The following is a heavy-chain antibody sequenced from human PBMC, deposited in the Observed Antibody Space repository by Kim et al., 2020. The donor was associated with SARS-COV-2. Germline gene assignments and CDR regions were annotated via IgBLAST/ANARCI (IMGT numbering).Heavy chain of an antibody. CDR3: ARGGVLRYFDWLFFTY. CDR1: GFTFSDYY. D-gene: IGHD3-9*01. Sequence: GGSLRLSCAASGFTFSDYYMSWIRQAPGKGLEWVSYISSSSSYTNYADSVKGRFTISRDNAKNSLYLQMNSLRAKDTAVYYCARGGVLRYFDWLFFTYWGQGTLVTVSS. J-gene: IGHJ4*02. CDR2: ISSSSSYT. V-gene: IGHV3-11*06.